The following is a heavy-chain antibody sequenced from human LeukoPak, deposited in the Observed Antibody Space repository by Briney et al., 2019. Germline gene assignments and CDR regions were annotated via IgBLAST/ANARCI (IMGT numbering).Heavy chain of an antibody. CDR1: GFTFSSYS. J-gene: IGHJ4*02. D-gene: IGHD4-17*01. Sequence: GGSLRLSCAASGFTFSSYSMNWVRQAPGKGLEWVSSISSSSSYVYYADSVKGRFTISRDNAKNSLYLQMNSLRAEDTAVYYCARVYGDYAHYYFDYWGQGTLVTVSS. CDR2: ISSSSSYV. V-gene: IGHV3-21*01. CDR3: ARVYGDYAHYYFDY.